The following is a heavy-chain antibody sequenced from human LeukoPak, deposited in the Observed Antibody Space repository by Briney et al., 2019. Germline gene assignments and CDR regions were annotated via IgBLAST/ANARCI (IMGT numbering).Heavy chain of an antibody. D-gene: IGHD6-6*01. CDR3: AREGSSSSFDY. J-gene: IGHJ4*02. CDR1: GGSISSSSYC. Sequence: SETLSLTCTVSGGSISSSSYCWGWIRQPPGKGLEWIGYIYYSGSTNYNPSLKSRVTISVDTSKNQFSLKLSSVTAADTAVYYCAREGSSSSFDYWGQGTLVTVSS. V-gene: IGHV4-61*01. CDR2: IYYSGST.